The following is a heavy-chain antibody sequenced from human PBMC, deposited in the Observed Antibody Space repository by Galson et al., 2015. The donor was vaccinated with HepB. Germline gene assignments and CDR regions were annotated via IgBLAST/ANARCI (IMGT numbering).Heavy chain of an antibody. D-gene: IGHD3-22*01. V-gene: IGHV3-23*01. Sequence: SLRLSCAASGFTFSSYAMHWVRQAPGKGLEWVSGISDSGGSTYYADSVKGRFTVSRDNSKNTLYVQMNSLRAEDTAIYYCAKVWGYYESDAFDIWGQGTMVTVSS. CDR3: AKVWGYYESDAFDI. J-gene: IGHJ3*02. CDR1: GFTFSSYA. CDR2: ISDSGGST.